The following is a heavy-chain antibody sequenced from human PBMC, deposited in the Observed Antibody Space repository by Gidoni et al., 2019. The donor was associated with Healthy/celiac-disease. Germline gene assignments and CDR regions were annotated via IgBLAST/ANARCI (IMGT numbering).Heavy chain of an antibody. CDR1: GFTFSSYS. CDR2: ISSSSSYI. Sequence: EVQLVESGGGLVKPGGSLRLSCAASGFTFSSYSMNWVRQAPGKGLEWVSSISSSSSYIYYADSVKGRFTISRDNAKNSLYLQMNSLRAEDTAVYYCARVCVTVEMATINAFDIWGQGTMVTVSS. V-gene: IGHV3-21*01. D-gene: IGHD5-12*01. J-gene: IGHJ3*02. CDR3: ARVCVTVEMATINAFDI.